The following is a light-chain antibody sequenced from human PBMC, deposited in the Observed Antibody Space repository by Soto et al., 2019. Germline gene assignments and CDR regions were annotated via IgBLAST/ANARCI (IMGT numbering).Light chain of an antibody. J-gene: IGKJ5*01. V-gene: IGKV3D-20*02. CDR1: QSVSSSY. CDR2: GAS. CDR3: QQVTNRPLVK. Sequence: QSVSSSYLAWYQQKPGQAPRLLIYGASSRATGIPDRFSCSGSGTDLTLSICSLHPEDFPVYLCQQVTNRPLVKFGQGTRLEIK.